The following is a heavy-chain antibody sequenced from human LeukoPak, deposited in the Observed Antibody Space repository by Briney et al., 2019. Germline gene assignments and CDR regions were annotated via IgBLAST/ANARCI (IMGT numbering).Heavy chain of an antibody. J-gene: IGHJ4*02. D-gene: IGHD6-19*01. Sequence: GGSLRLSRAASGFTVSSNYMSWVRQAPGKGLEWVSVIYSGGSTYYADSVKGRFTISRDNSKNTLYLQMNSLRAEDTAVYYCARRSGIAVAGAFDYWGQGTLVTVSS. CDR2: IYSGGST. V-gene: IGHV3-66*04. CDR3: ARRSGIAVAGAFDY. CDR1: GFTVSSNY.